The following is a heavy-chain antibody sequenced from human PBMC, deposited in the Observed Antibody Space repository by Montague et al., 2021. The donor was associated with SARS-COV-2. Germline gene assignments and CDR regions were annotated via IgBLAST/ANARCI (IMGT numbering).Heavy chain of an antibody. CDR2: TYNADGST. CDR3: AREGYGYNHYYYGMDV. D-gene: IGHD5-24*01. V-gene: IGHV3-23*03. Sequence: SLRLSCAASRFTFNSIGMTWVRQAPGKGLEWVSFTYNADGSTYYVDSVKGRFTISRDNAKNSLYLQMNSLRAEDTAVYYCAREGYGYNHYYYGMDVWGQGTTVTVSS. J-gene: IGHJ6*02. CDR1: RFTFNSIG.